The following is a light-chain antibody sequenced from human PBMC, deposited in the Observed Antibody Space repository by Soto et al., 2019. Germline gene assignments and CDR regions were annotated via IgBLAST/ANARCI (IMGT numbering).Light chain of an antibody. J-gene: IGKJ2*01. CDR2: IAS. CDR3: QQYAGSPYT. CDR1: QSVTHNH. V-gene: IGKV3-20*01. Sequence: EIVLTQSPGTLSLSPGERATLSCRASQSVTHNHLAWYQQKIGQAPRLLIYIASARATGLPGRFSGSGSGTDFPLTISRLEPEDFAVYYCQQYAGSPYTFGQGTNLEI.